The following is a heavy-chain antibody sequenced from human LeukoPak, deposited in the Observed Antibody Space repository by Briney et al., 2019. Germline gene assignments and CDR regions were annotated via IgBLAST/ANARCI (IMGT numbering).Heavy chain of an antibody. Sequence: GGSLRLSCAVSGFTFDDYAMHWVRQVPGKGLEWVSGINWNSDSIGYAVRGRFTISRDNAKNSLYLQMNSLRAEDTAVYYCARFESGYWGQGTLVTVSS. CDR3: ARFESGY. V-gene: IGHV3-9*01. D-gene: IGHD1-26*01. CDR2: INWNSDSI. CDR1: GFTFDDYA. J-gene: IGHJ4*02.